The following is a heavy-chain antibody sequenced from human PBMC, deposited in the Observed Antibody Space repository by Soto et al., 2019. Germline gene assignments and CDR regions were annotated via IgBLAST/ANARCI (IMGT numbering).Heavy chain of an antibody. D-gene: IGHD5-18*01. CDR1: GGSISSSNNY. CDR2: IDYSGST. Sequence: SETLSLTCTVSGGSISSSNNYWSWIRQPPGKGLEWIGYIDYSGSTYYNPSLKSRLTMSVDTSKNQFSLKLSSVTAADTAVYYCARPLYSYGPMDVWGQGTTVTSP. V-gene: IGHV4-30-4*02. CDR3: ARPLYSYGPMDV. J-gene: IGHJ6*02.